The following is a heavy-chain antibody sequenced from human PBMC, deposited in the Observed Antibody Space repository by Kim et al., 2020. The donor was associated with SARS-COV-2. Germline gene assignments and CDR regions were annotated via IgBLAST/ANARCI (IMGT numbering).Heavy chain of an antibody. J-gene: IGHJ4*02. CDR2: ST. V-gene: IGHV3-74*01. D-gene: IGHD3-16*01. Sequence: STSYADSVKGRFTNSRDNAKNTLYLQMNSLRAEDTAVYYCARDRGYYFDYWGQGTLVTVSS. CDR3: ARDRGYYFDY.